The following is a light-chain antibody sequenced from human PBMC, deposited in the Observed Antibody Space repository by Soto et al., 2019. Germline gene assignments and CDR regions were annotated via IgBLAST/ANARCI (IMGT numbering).Light chain of an antibody. CDR2: EVS. CDR1: SSDVGNYHL. J-gene: IGLJ3*02. V-gene: IGLV2-23*02. Sequence: QSVLTQPASVSGSPGQSITISCTGTSSDVGNYHLVSWYQQHPGKAPKVMIYEVSKRPSGVSNRFSGSKSGNTASLTISGLQAEDEAVYYCCSYAGSRVFGGGTKVTVL. CDR3: CSYAGSRV.